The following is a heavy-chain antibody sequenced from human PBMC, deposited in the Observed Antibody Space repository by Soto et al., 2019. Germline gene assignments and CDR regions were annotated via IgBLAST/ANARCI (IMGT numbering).Heavy chain of an antibody. CDR1: GFTFSSYA. CDR3: AKGSTPGIWSGYYFDDY. J-gene: IGHJ4*02. Sequence: GGSLRLSCAASGFTFSSYAMSWVRQAPGKGLEWVSAISGSGGSTYYAGSVKGRFTISRDNSKNTLYLQMNSLRAEDTAVYFCAKGSTPGIWSGYYFDDYWGQGTLVTVSS. V-gene: IGHV3-23*01. D-gene: IGHD3-3*01. CDR2: ISGSGGST.